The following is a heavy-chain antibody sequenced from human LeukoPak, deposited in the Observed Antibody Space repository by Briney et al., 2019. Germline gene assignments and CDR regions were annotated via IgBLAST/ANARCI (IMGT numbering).Heavy chain of an antibody. CDR2: INTGNGNT. CDR3: ARDNYYESSGYLA. CDR1: GYSFTSYA. J-gene: IGHJ5*02. V-gene: IGHV1-3*04. Sequence: GASVKVSCKASGYSFTSYAMHWVRQAPGQRLERMGRINTGNGNTEYSQKFQGRVSITRDRSASTVYTELSSLRSEDTAVYYCARDNYYESSGYLAWGQGTLVTVSS. D-gene: IGHD3-22*01.